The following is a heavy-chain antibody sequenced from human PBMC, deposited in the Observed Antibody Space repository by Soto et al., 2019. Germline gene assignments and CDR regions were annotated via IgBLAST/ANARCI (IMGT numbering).Heavy chain of an antibody. V-gene: IGHV3-30*03. CDR1: GFPFGGYG. Sequence: QVQLVESGGGVVQPGGSLRLSCEASGFPFGGYGMHWVRQSPGEGLEGVAVLANDGSYQYYADSMQGRFTISRHNYKNTLYLQMDSQRPGDTAVYYCARSLGGSSYFSHDYWGQGTLVTVSS. J-gene: IGHJ4*02. D-gene: IGHD6-13*01. CDR3: ARSLGGSSYFSHDY. CDR2: LANDGSYQ.